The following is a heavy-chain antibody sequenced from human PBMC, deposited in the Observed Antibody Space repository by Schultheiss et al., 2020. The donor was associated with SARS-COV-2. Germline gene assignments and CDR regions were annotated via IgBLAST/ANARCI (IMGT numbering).Heavy chain of an antibody. D-gene: IGHD3-3*01. J-gene: IGHJ4*02. CDR1: RFTFRSYV. CDR3: AKARADDFWSGYHYFDY. Sequence: GESLKISCAASRFTFRSYVMHWVRQAPGKGLEWVAVISYDGNNKYYTDSVKGRFTISRDNSENTLSLQMNSLRTEDTAVYYCAKARADDFWSGYHYFDYWGQGALVTVSS. V-gene: IGHV3-30*18. CDR2: ISYDGNNK.